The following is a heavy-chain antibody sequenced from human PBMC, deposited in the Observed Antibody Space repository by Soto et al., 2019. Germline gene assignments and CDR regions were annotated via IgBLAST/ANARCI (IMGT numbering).Heavy chain of an antibody. J-gene: IGHJ6*02. CDR2: INPDGSNT. CDR1: EFTFGNYW. CDR3: TGAPDCGGGMCRSGHRYYGLDA. V-gene: IGHV3-74*01. D-gene: IGHD2-21*01. Sequence: EVQLVGSGGGSVQPGGSLRLSCAASEFTFGNYWMHWVRQSPGKGLVWVSRINPDGSNTDYADSVMGRFTVSRDNAKKTVYLQMNSLRGEDTAVYSCTGAPDCGGGMCRSGHRYYGLDAWGQGITVTVSS.